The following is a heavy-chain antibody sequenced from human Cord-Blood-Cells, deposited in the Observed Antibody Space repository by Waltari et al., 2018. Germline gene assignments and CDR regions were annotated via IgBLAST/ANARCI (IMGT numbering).Heavy chain of an antibody. V-gene: IGHV4-34*01. CDR1: GGSFSGYY. Sequence: QVQLQQWGAGLLKPLETLSLTCAVYGGSFSGYYWSWIRQPPGKGLEWIGEINHSGSTNYKPSLKSRVTISVDTSKNQFSLKLSSVTAADTAVYYCARFCSSTSCYNNWFDPWGQGTLVTVSS. J-gene: IGHJ5*02. D-gene: IGHD2-2*01. CDR3: ARFCSSTSCYNNWFDP. CDR2: INHSGST.